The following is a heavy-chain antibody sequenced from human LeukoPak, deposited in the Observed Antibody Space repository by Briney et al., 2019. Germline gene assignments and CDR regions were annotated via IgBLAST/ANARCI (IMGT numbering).Heavy chain of an antibody. V-gene: IGHV4-39*07. J-gene: IGHJ4*02. CDR1: GGSVISYD. CDR3: ARQGDDFWSGYHRLDY. CDR2: IYYSGST. D-gene: IGHD3-3*01. Sequence: MPSQTLSLTCTVAGGSVISYDWGWVRHPPGRGLGWVGSIYYSGSTHNNPSLKSRVTISVDTSKNQFSLKLSSVTAADTAVYYCARQGDDFWSGYHRLDYWGQGTLVTVSS.